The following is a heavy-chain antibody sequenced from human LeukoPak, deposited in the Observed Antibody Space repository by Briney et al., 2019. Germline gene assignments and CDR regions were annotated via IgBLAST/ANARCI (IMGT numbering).Heavy chain of an antibody. D-gene: IGHD6-19*01. V-gene: IGHV3-66*01. Sequence: PGRSLRLSCAASGFTVSSIYMSWVRQAPGKGLEWVSVIYSGGSTYYADSVKGRFTISRDNSKNTLYLQMNSLRAEDTAVYYCARDFGPSVAGSYWGQGTLVTVSS. CDR1: GFTVSSIY. CDR2: IYSGGST. CDR3: ARDFGPSVAGSY. J-gene: IGHJ4*02.